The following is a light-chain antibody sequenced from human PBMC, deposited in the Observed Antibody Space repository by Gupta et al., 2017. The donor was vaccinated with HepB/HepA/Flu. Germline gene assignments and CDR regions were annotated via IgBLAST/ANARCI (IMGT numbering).Light chain of an antibody. J-gene: IGKJ3*01. CDR2: AAS. V-gene: IGKV1-39*01. Sequence: DIQMTQSPSSLSASVGDRVTITCRASQSISSYLNWYQQKPGKAPKLLIYAASSWQSGVPSRFSGSGFGTDFTLAISSRQQEDFATFYCQQSDSTPLFTFGHGTKVDIK. CDR3: QQSDSTPLFT. CDR1: QSISSY.